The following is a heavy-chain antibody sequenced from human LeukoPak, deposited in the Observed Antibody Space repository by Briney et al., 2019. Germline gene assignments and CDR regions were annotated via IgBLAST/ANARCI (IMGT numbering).Heavy chain of an antibody. V-gene: IGHV3-30*01. CDR3: ASLEMATIRDY. CDR2: ISYDGSNK. Sequence: GGSLRLSCAASGFTFSSYWMSWVRQAPGKGLEWVAVISYDGSNKYYADSVKGRFTISRDNSKNTLYLQMNSLRAEDTAVYYCASLEMATIRDYWGQGTLVTVSS. CDR1: GFTFSSYW. D-gene: IGHD5-24*01. J-gene: IGHJ4*02.